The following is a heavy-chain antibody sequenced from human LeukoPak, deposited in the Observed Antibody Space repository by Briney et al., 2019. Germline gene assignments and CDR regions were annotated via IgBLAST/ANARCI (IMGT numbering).Heavy chain of an antibody. J-gene: IGHJ5*02. CDR2: IYSGGST. CDR3: ARDLYDSSGYYRYP. Sequence: PGGSLRLSCAASGFTVSSNYMSWVRQAPGKGLEWVSVIYSGGSTYYADSVKGRFTISRDNSKNTLYLQMNSLRAEDTAVYYCARDLYDSSGYYRYPWGQGTLVTVSS. V-gene: IGHV3-66*01. D-gene: IGHD3-22*01. CDR1: GFTVSSNY.